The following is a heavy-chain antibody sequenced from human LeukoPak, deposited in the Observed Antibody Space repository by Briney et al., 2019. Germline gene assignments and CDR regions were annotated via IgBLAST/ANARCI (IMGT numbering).Heavy chain of an antibody. CDR3: ARRGLTVTTRGSAFDI. CDR2: IYYSGST. D-gene: IGHD4-17*01. V-gene: IGHV4-39*01. Sequence: SETLSLTCTVSGGSSSSSSYYWGWIRQPPGKGLEWIGSIYYSGSTYYNPSLKSRVTISVDTSKNQFSLKLSSVTAADTAVYYCARRGLTVTTRGSAFDIWGQGTMVTVSS. CDR1: GGSSSSSSYY. J-gene: IGHJ3*02.